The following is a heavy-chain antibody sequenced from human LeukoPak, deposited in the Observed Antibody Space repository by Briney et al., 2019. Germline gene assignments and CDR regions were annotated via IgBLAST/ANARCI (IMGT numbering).Heavy chain of an antibody. CDR3: ARGIMSIFGVVNYYFDY. V-gene: IGHV1-18*01. Sequence: ASVKFSCKASGYTFTSYGISWVRQAPGQGLEWMGWISAYNGNTNYAQKLQGRVTMTTDTSTSTAYMELRSLRSDDTAVYYCARGIMSIFGVVNYYFDYWGQGTLVTVSS. CDR2: ISAYNGNT. D-gene: IGHD3-3*01. J-gene: IGHJ4*02. CDR1: GYTFTSYG.